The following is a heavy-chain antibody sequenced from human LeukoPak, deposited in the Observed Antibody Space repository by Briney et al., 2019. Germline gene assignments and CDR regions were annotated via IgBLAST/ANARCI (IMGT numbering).Heavy chain of an antibody. CDR2: IRYDGSNK. Sequence: SGGSLRLXCAASGFTFSSYGMHWVRQAPGRGLEWVAFIRYDGSNKYYADSVKGRFTISRDNSKNTLYLQMNSLRAEDTAVYYFARSSTSSLDAFDIWGQGTMVTVSS. D-gene: IGHD2-2*01. J-gene: IGHJ3*02. V-gene: IGHV3-30*02. CDR1: GFTFSSYG. CDR3: ARSSTSSLDAFDI.